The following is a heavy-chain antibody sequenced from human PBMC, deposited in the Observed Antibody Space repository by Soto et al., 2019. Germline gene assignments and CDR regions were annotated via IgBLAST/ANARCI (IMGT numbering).Heavy chain of an antibody. CDR3: ARGAGVQLWDNWFDP. CDR2: IYFSGST. V-gene: IGHV4-39*07. D-gene: IGHD5-18*01. Sequence: SETLSLTCIVSGGSISSSSYYWGWIRQPPGKGLEWIGSIYFSGSTYYNPSLKSRVTISVDTSKNQFSLKLSSVTAADTAVYYCARGAGVQLWDNWFDPWGQGTLVTVSS. CDR1: GGSISSSSYY. J-gene: IGHJ5*02.